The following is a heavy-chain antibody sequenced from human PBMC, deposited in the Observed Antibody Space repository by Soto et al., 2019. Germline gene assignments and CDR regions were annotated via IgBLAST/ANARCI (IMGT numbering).Heavy chain of an antibody. Sequence: GGSLRLSCAASGFTFSSYAMSWVRQAPGKGLEWVAAISGSGGSKYYADSVKGRFTISRDNSKNTLYLQMNSLRAEDTAVYYCSKGKRITMRVVVHYWGQGTLVTVSS. CDR1: GFTFSSYA. V-gene: IGHV3-23*01. CDR2: ISGSGGSK. CDR3: SKGKRITMRVVVHY. D-gene: IGHD3-22*01. J-gene: IGHJ4*02.